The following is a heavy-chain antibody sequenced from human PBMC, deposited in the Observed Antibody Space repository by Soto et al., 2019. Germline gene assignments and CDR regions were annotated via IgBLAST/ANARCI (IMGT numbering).Heavy chain of an antibody. CDR2: IGADNSDT. D-gene: IGHD3-3*01. CDR1: GYTFPTYG. J-gene: IGHJ5*02. V-gene: IGHV1-18*04. CDR3: ARDWRGAEGFDP. Sequence: QVQLVQSGPEVKKPGGSVKVSCKASGYTFPTYGFSWVRQAPGQGLEWVGWIGADNSDTTYAQKFQGRVTMTIDTSTTTSYTELRSLTTDDTAVYFCARDWRGAEGFDPWGQGTLVTVSS.